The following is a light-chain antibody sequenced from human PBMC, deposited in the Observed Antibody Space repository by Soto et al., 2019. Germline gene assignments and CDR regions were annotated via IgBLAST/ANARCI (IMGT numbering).Light chain of an antibody. Sequence: QSALTQPASVSGSPGQSITIACTGTSSDIGGYNFLSWYQQHPGKAPKLLIYDVVNRPSGVSNRLSGSKSGNTASLTISGLQAEDEAHYYCNSYSTVSTYVFGTGTKLTVL. CDR3: NSYSTVSTYV. J-gene: IGLJ1*01. CDR2: DVV. CDR1: SSDIGGYNF. V-gene: IGLV2-14*01.